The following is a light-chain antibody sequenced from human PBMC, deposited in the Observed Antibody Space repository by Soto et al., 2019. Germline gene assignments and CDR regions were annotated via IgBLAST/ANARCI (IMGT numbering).Light chain of an antibody. CDR1: QSVFSS. CDR2: GAA. Sequence: EIVMTQSPATLSVSPGERATLSCRASQSVFSSLAWYQQKPGQAPRLLIYGAATRATGIPARFSGGGSGTDFTLTISRLEPEDFEVYYCQQYGNSPFTFGGGTKVDIK. CDR3: QQYGNSPFT. V-gene: IGKV3-15*01. J-gene: IGKJ4*01.